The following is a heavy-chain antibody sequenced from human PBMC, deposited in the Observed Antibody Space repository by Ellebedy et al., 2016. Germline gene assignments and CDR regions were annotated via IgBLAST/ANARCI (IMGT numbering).Heavy chain of an antibody. CDR1: GGSISSYY. V-gene: IGHV4-59*08. Sequence: SETLSLTCTVSGGSISSYYWSWIRQPPGKGLEWIGYIYYSGSTNYNPSLKSRVTISVDTSKNQFSLKLSSVTAADTAVYYCARHEGRPYEYFQHWGQGTLVTVSS. CDR2: IYYSGST. J-gene: IGHJ1*01. D-gene: IGHD2-15*01. CDR3: ARHEGRPYEYFQH.